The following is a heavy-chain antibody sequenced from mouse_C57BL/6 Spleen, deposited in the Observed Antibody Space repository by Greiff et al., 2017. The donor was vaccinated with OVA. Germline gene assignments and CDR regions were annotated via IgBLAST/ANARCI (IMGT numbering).Heavy chain of an antibody. V-gene: IGHV1-52*01. CDR2: IDPSDSET. CDR1: GYTFTSYW. CDR3: AREGSHYGSRGYFDY. J-gene: IGHJ2*01. D-gene: IGHD1-1*01. Sequence: QVQLQQPGAELVRPGSSVKLSCKASGYTFTSYWMHWVKQRPIQGLEWIGNIDPSDSETHYNQKFKDKATLTVDKSSSTAYMQLSSLTSEDSAVYYCAREGSHYGSRGYFDYWGQGTTLTVAS.